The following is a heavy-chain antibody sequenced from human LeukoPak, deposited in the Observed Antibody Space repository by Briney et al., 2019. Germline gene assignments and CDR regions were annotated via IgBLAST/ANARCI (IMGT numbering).Heavy chain of an antibody. D-gene: IGHD3-10*01. CDR3: ARDEDYFGELDY. CDR1: GYSFTSHY. CDR2: ISAYNGNT. Sequence: ASVKVSCKASGYSFTSHYMHWVRQAPGQGLEWMGWISAYNGNTNYAQKLQGRVTMTTDTSTSTAYMELRSLRSDDTAVYYCARDEDYFGELDYWGQGTLVTVSS. V-gene: IGHV1-18*04. J-gene: IGHJ4*02.